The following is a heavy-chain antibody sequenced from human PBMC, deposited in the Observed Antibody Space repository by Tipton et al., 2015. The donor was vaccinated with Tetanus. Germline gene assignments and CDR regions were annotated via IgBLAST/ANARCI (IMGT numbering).Heavy chain of an antibody. J-gene: IGHJ4*02. D-gene: IGHD3-10*01. CDR1: GGSISYTNYY. CDR2: IYNTGNA. Sequence: TLSLTCSVSGGSISYTNYYWVWIRHAPGMGLEWIGSIYNTGNAYSNPALTSRVTMSVDTSKNQFSLRLRSVTAADTAVFYCAGLYYYDSASYPLYWGQGTLVTVSS. V-gene: IGHV4-39*01. CDR3: AGLYYYDSASYPLY.